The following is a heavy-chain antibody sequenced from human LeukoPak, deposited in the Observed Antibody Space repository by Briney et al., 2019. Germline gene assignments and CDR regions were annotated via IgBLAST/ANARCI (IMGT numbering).Heavy chain of an antibody. D-gene: IGHD3-9*01. Sequence: SETLSLTCAVSGGSISSSNWWSWVRQPPGKGLEWIGEIYHSGSTYYNPSLKSRVTISLDMSKNQFSLKLSSVTAADTAVYYCARDDYDILTGPIDWGQGTLVTVSS. CDR1: GGSISSSNW. V-gene: IGHV4-4*02. CDR2: IYHSGST. J-gene: IGHJ4*02. CDR3: ARDDYDILTGPID.